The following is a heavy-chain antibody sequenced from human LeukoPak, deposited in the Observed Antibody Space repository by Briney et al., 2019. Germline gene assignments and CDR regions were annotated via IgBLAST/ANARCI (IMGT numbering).Heavy chain of an antibody. V-gene: IGHV3-30-3*01. D-gene: IGHD1-26*01. Sequence: GGSLRLSCAASGFTFSNYAMHWVRQAPGKGLEWVAVISYDGSTKYYADSVKGRFTISRDNSRNTLYLQMNSLRAEDTAVYYCARHHRTSGSYGRWGQGTLVTVSS. CDR2: ISYDGSTK. CDR3: ARHHRTSGSYGR. J-gene: IGHJ4*02. CDR1: GFTFSNYA.